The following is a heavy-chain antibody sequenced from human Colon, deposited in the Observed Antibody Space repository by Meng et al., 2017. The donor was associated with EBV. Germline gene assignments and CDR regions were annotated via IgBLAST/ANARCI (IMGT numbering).Heavy chain of an antibody. J-gene: IGHJ5*02. V-gene: IGHV4-30-2*01. CDR3: ARGPYCGGDCYWFDP. CDR1: GDSISSGDYS. CDR2: IYHGGTT. Sequence: QLLLQESASGLVQPPQSLSLTCAVSGDSISSGDYSWSWIRQPPGQGLEWIGYIYHGGTTYNTSLKSRVTISVDNSKNQFSLRLTSVTAADTAVYYCARGPYCGGDCYWFDPWGQGTLVTVSS. D-gene: IGHD2-21*02.